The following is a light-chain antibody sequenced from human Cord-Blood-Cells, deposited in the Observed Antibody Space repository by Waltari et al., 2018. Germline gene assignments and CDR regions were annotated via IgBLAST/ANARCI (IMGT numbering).Light chain of an antibody. CDR3: AAWDDSLSGYV. J-gene: IGLJ1*01. CDR1: SASMGRKH. CDR2: RNK. V-gene: IGLV1-47*01. Sequence: SVLTQPPPASGTPGQRVTISYSASSASMGRKHVSCYQQPPGMAPTLLIHRNKLRPEGVPDRFSGSKSGTSASLAISGLRSEDEADYYCAAWDDSLSGYVFGTGTKVTVL.